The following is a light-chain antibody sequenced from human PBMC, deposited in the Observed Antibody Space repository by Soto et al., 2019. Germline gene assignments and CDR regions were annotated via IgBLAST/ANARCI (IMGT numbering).Light chain of an antibody. Sequence: EIVLTQSPATLYLSPGERATLSCRASQSVSSYLAWYQQKPGQAPRLLIYGASNRATGIPDRFSGSGSGTDFTLTITRLEAEDFAMYYCQRYDSLRTFGQGTKVDIK. V-gene: IGKV3-11*01. CDR2: GAS. J-gene: IGKJ1*01. CDR1: QSVSSY. CDR3: QRYDSLRT.